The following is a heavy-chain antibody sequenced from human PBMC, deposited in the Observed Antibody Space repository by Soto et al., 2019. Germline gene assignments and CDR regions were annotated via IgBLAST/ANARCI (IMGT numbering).Heavy chain of an antibody. CDR2: INAGNGNT. CDR1: GYTFTSYA. J-gene: IGHJ6*03. V-gene: IGHV1-3*01. D-gene: IGHD5-12*01. Sequence: QVQLVQSGAEVKKPGASVKVSCKASGYTFTSYAMHWVRQAPGQRLEWMGWINAGNGNTKYSQKFQGRVTITRDTSASTAYMGLSSLRSEDTAVYSCARAPWHYYMDVWGKGTTVTVSS. CDR3: ARAPWHYYMDV.